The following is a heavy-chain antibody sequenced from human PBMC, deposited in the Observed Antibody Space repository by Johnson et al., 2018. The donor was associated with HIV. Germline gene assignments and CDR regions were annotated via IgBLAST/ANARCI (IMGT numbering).Heavy chain of an antibody. Sequence: ASGFTVTNKYMSWVRQAPGKGLEWVSVMYGGGSTYHEASVKGRFSLSRDNSKNTLSLKMQSLRAEDTAVYYCAKDLVWNSGSYWDAFDVWGQGTTVTVSS. CDR3: AKDLVWNSGSYWDAFDV. V-gene: IGHV3-66*01. J-gene: IGHJ3*01. CDR1: GFTVTNKY. D-gene: IGHD1-26*01. CDR2: MYGGGST.